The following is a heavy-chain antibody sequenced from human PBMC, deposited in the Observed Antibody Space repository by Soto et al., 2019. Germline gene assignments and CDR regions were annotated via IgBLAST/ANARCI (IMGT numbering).Heavy chain of an antibody. V-gene: IGHV3-66*01. D-gene: IGHD5-12*01. CDR1: GFTVSNNY. Sequence: EVQLVESGGGLVQPGGSLRLSCAASGFTVSNNYMTWVRQAPGKGLDWDSVIYRGGSTYYADSVRGRFTISRDTSKNTLYLQMSSLRAEDTAVYYCARARFGGLAAIFADCWGQGTVVTVSS. J-gene: IGHJ4*02. CDR3: ARARFGGLAAIFADC. CDR2: IYRGGST.